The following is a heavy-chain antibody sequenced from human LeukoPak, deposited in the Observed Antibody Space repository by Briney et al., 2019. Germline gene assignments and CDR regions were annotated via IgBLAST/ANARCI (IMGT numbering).Heavy chain of an antibody. CDR1: GYTFTGYY. V-gene: IGHV1-2*02. Sequence: ASVKVSCKASGYTFTGYYIHWVRQAPGQGLEWMGWINPNNGGTNYARGFQGRVTLTRDTSISTAYMELTGLTSDDTAVYYCASRSSTVAKFPFHYWGQGTLVTVSS. CDR3: ASRSSTVAKFPFHY. J-gene: IGHJ4*02. D-gene: IGHD4-17*01. CDR2: INPNNGGT.